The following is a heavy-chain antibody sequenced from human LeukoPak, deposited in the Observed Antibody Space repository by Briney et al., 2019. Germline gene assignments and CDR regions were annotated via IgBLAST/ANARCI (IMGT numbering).Heavy chain of an antibody. CDR2: IYTSGST. D-gene: IGHD6-19*01. Sequence: SETLSLTCTVSGGSISSYYWSWIRQPPGKGLEWIGYIYTSGSTNYNPSLKSRVTIPVDTSKNQFSLKLSSVTAADTAVYYCATWRYSSGWNPREYYYYGMDVWGQGTTVTVSS. J-gene: IGHJ6*02. CDR1: GGSISSYY. CDR3: ATWRYSSGWNPREYYYYGMDV. V-gene: IGHV4-4*09.